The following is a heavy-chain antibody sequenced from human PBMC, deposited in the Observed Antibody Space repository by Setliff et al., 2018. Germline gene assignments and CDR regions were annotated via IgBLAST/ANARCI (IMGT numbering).Heavy chain of an antibody. D-gene: IGHD5-18*01. CDR1: PGSISRHY. CDR2: RHDNGER. J-gene: IGHJ4*02. CDR3: AGRPQNTPMGPCDY. Sequence: PSETLSLTCTVSPGSISRHYWSWLRQAPGKGLEWIGYRHDNGERDYNPSLGSRVTISVDTSKNQFSLMLTSVTAADTAIYYCAGRPQNTPMGPCDYWGQGTLVTVSS. V-gene: IGHV4-59*11.